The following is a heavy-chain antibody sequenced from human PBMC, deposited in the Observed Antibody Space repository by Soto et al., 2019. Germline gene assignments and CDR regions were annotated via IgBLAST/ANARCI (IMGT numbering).Heavy chain of an antibody. Sequence: PXGALKVSCVAAGFSLTRSTMNWVRKAPGKGLEWVSSITSASDYIFYADSVKGRFTISRDNAKNSLYLQMNSLRAEDTAVYYCARVGTGSSTPLDIWGQETMVT. CDR3: ARVGTGSSTPLDI. J-gene: IGHJ3*02. CDR2: ITSASDYI. V-gene: IGHV3-21*01. CDR1: GFSLTRST. D-gene: IGHD3-9*01.